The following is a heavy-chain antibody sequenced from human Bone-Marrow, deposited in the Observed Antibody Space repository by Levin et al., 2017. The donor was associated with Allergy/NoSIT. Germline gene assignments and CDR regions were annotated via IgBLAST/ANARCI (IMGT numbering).Heavy chain of an antibody. Sequence: AASVKVSCAASGFSFSTYWMSWVRQAPGKGLEWVANMKGDGSEKNYVDSVKGRFTISRDNAKNSLYLQMSSLRAEDTAVYHCAQGGHIDFWGQGALVIVSS. D-gene: IGHD1-26*01. V-gene: IGHV3-7*03. CDR1: GFSFSTYW. CDR2: MKGDGSEK. CDR3: AQGGHIDF. J-gene: IGHJ4*02.